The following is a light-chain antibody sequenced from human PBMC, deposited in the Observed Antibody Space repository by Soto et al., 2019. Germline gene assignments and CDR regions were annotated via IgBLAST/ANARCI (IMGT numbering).Light chain of an antibody. J-gene: IGKJ4*01. CDR1: QTVSRN. Sequence: VAITPAPATLSVSPGDRATLSCGASQTVSRNLAWYQQRPGQAPRLLIYDISNRATGVPARFSGSGSETEFTLTIRSLQSEDFAVYYCQQYHKWPLTFGGGTKVDIK. V-gene: IGKV3-15*01. CDR2: DIS. CDR3: QQYHKWPLT.